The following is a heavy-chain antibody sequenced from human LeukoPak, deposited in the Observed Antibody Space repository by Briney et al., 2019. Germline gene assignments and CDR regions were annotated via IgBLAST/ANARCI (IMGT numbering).Heavy chain of an antibody. Sequence: GASVKVSCKASGYTFSNHGISWVRQAPGQGLEWMGWISVYNGNTNYAQKVQGRVTMTTDTSTNTAYMELRSLRSDDTAVYYCAREKGRSYYGVLDAFDIWGQGTMVTVSS. D-gene: IGHD4-17*01. V-gene: IGHV1-18*01. CDR1: GYTFSNHG. CDR3: AREKGRSYYGVLDAFDI. CDR2: ISVYNGNT. J-gene: IGHJ3*02.